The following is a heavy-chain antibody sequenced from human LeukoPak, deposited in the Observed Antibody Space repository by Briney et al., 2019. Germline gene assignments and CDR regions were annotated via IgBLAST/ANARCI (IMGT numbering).Heavy chain of an antibody. D-gene: IGHD3-22*01. Sequence: PGGSLRLSCAASGFTFSSYSMNWVRQAPGKGLEWVSSISSSSSYIYYADSVKGRFTISRDNAKNSLYLQMNSLRAEDTAVYYCAGVPTYYYDSSGYPVGYFDYWGQGTLVTVSS. V-gene: IGHV3-21*01. CDR1: GFTFSSYS. CDR3: AGVPTYYYDSSGYPVGYFDY. J-gene: IGHJ4*02. CDR2: ISSSSSYI.